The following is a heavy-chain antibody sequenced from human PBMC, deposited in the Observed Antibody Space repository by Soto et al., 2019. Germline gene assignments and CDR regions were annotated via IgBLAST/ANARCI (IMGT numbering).Heavy chain of an antibody. Sequence: SVKVSCKASGGTFSSYAISWVLQAPGQGLEWMGGIIPIFGTANYAQKFQGRVTITADKSTSTAYMELSSLRSEDTAVYYCARDRNDFWSGYYPYYFDYWGQGTLVTVSS. D-gene: IGHD3-3*01. CDR3: ARDRNDFWSGYYPYYFDY. V-gene: IGHV1-69*06. J-gene: IGHJ4*02. CDR2: IIPIFGTA. CDR1: GGTFSSYA.